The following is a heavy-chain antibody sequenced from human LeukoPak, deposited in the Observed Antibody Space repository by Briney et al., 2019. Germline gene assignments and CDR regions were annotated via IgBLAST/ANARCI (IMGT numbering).Heavy chain of an antibody. J-gene: IGHJ1*01. D-gene: IGHD3-22*01. CDR3: ASTTPYNYETTGYYSEYFQH. V-gene: IGHV6-1*01. CDR2: TYYRSKWYH. Sequence: SQTLSLTCAISGDSVSSNSAAWNWIRQSPSRGLEWLGRTYYRSKWYHDYAVSVKSRITINPDTAKNQFSLQLNSVTPEDTAVYYCASTTPYNYETTGYYSEYFQHWGQGTLVTVSS. CDR1: GDSVSSNSAA.